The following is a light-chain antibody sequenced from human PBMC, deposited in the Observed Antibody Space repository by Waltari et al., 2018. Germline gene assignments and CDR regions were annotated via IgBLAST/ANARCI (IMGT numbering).Light chain of an antibody. CDR2: DGS. J-gene: IGKJ1*01. V-gene: IGKV1-33*01. Sequence: DIQMTQSPSSMSASVGDRVSITCQASQDISDYLSWYQQKPGKAPKLLIYDGSNRQTGVPSRFSGSGSGTYFTFTISSLQPEDIATYYCQQYKSLPRTFGQGTKVEIK. CDR1: QDISDY. CDR3: QQYKSLPRT.